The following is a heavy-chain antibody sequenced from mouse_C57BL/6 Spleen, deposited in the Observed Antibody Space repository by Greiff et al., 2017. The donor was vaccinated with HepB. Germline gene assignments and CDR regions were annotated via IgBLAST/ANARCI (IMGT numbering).Heavy chain of an antibody. Sequence: EVMLVESGGGLVKPGGSLKLSCAASGFTFSDYGMHWVRQAPEKGLEWVAYISSGSSTIYYADTVKGRFTISRDNAKNTLFLQMTSLRSEDTAMYYCAREGELGYYFDYWGQGTTLTVSS. CDR1: GFTFSDYG. J-gene: IGHJ2*01. V-gene: IGHV5-17*01. CDR3: AREGELGYYFDY. D-gene: IGHD4-1*01. CDR2: ISSGSSTI.